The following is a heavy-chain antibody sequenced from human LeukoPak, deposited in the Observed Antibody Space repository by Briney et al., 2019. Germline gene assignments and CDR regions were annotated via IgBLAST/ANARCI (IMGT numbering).Heavy chain of an antibody. J-gene: IGHJ4*02. CDR3: ASNFYDYVWGSYGY. CDR1: GGSFSGYY. V-gene: IGHV4-34*01. Sequence: PSETLSLTCAVYGGSFSGYYWSWIRQPPGKGLEWIGEINHSGSTNYNPSLKSRVTISVDTSKNQFSLKLSSVTAADTAVYYCASNFYDYVWGSYGYWGQGTLVTVSS. CDR2: INHSGST. D-gene: IGHD3-16*01.